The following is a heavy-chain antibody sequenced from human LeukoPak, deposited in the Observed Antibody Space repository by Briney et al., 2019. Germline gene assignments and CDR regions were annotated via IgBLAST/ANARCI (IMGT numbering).Heavy chain of an antibody. Sequence: PETLSLTCTVSGGSISSYYWSWIRQPAGKGLEWIGRIYTSGSTNYNPSLKSRVTMSVDTSKNQFSLKLSSVTAADTAVYYCARGTFAGVIGKTGNWFDPWGQGTLVTVSS. V-gene: IGHV4-4*07. CDR3: ARGTFAGVIGKTGNWFDP. CDR1: GGSISSYY. J-gene: IGHJ5*02. D-gene: IGHD3-16*02. CDR2: IYTSGST.